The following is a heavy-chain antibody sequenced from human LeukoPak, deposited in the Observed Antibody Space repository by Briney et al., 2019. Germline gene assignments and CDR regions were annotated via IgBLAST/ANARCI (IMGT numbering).Heavy chain of an antibody. J-gene: IGHJ4*02. V-gene: IGHV3-15*01. CDR1: GFTFDDYA. CDR2: IKSKTDGGTT. D-gene: IGHD3-16*02. CDR3: GVYDYVWGSYRYFGY. Sequence: GGSLRLSCAASGFTFDDYAMHWVRQAPGKGLEWVGRIKSKTDGGTTDYAAPVKGRFTISRDDSKNTLYLQMNSLKTEDTAVYYCGVYDYVWGSYRYFGYWGQGTLVTVSS.